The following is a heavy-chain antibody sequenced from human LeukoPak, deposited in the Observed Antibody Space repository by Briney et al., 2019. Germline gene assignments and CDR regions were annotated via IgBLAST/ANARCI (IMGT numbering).Heavy chain of an antibody. CDR2: IKQDGSEK. Sequence: PRGSLRLSCAASGFTFSSYWMSWVRQAPGKGLEWVANIKQDGSEKYYVDSVKGRFTISRDNAKNSLYLQMNSLRAEDTAVYYCAREDHIVGATFDYWGQGTLVTVSS. V-gene: IGHV3-7*01. J-gene: IGHJ4*02. CDR3: AREDHIVGATFDY. D-gene: IGHD1-26*01. CDR1: GFTFSSYW.